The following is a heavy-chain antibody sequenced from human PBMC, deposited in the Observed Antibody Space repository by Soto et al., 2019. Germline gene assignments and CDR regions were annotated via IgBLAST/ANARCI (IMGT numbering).Heavy chain of an antibody. J-gene: IGHJ4*02. CDR2: INPSGGST. CDR1: GYTFTSYY. D-gene: IGHD6-13*01. V-gene: IGHV1-46*01. CDR3: ARDMDSSSWFPTLLYYFDY. Sequence: GASVKVSCKASGYTFTSYYMHWVRQAPGQGLEWMGIINPSGGSTSYAQKFQGRVTMTRDTSTSTVYMELSSLRSEDTAVYYCARDMDSSSWFPTLLYYFDYWGQGTLVTVSS.